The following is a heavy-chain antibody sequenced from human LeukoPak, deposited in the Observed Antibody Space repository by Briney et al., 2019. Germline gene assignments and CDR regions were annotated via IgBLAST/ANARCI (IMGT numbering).Heavy chain of an antibody. D-gene: IGHD4-17*01. CDR3: TSGDYGGYPYWFDP. CDR1: GYTFTGYY. V-gene: IGHV1-2*02. CDR2: INTNSGGT. J-gene: IGHJ5*02. Sequence: ASVKVSCKASGYTFTGYYMHWVRQAPGQGLEWMGWINTNSGGTNYAQKFQGRVTMTRDTSITTAYMELSRLRFDDTAVYYCTSGDYGGYPYWFDPWGQGTLVTVSS.